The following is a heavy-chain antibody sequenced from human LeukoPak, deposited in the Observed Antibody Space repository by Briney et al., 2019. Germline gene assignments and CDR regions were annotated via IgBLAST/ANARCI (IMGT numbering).Heavy chain of an antibody. CDR3: AKDGRGGYCGGTGCYSGAFDH. D-gene: IGHD2-2*01. CDR1: GGTFSSYA. Sequence: EASVKVSCKASGGTFSSYAISWVRQAPGQGLEWMGGIIPIFGTANYAQKFQGRVTITADESTSTAYMELSSLRSEDTAVYYCAKDGRGGYCGGTGCYSGAFDHWGQGTLVTVSS. CDR2: IIPIFGTA. J-gene: IGHJ4*02. V-gene: IGHV1-69*13.